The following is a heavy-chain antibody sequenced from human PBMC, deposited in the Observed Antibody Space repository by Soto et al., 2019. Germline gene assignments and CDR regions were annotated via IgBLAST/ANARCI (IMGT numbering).Heavy chain of an antibody. CDR3: AKERYYYDSSGYLGGWYFDL. J-gene: IGHJ2*01. Sequence: QVQLVESGGGVVQPGRSLRLSCAASGFTFSSYGMHWVRQAPGKGLEWVAVISYDGSNKYYADSVKGRFTISRDNSKNTLYLQMNSLRAEDTAVYYCAKERYYYDSSGYLGGWYFDLWGRGTLVTVSS. V-gene: IGHV3-30*18. CDR1: GFTFSSYG. CDR2: ISYDGSNK. D-gene: IGHD3-22*01.